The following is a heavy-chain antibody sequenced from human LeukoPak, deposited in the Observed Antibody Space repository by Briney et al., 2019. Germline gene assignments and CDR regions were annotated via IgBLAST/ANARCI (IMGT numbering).Heavy chain of an antibody. Sequence: SETLSLTCTVFGGSISSSSYYWGWIRQPPGKGLEWIGYIYYSGSTNYNPSLKSRVTISVDTSKNQFSLKLSSVTAADTAVYYCAREIRSRGTGWFDPWGQGTLVTVSS. J-gene: IGHJ5*02. CDR2: IYYSGST. CDR3: AREIRSRGTGWFDP. CDR1: GGSISSSSYY. D-gene: IGHD1-1*01. V-gene: IGHV4-61*01.